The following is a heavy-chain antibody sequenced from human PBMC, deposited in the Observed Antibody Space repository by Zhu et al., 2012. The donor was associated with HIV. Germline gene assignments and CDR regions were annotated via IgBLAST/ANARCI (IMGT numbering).Heavy chain of an antibody. CDR2: IYYSGST. Sequence: QVQLQESGPGLVKPSQTLSLTCTVSGGSISSGDYYWSWIRQPPGKGLEWIGYIYYSGSTYYNPSPQESSYHISRHVQEPVLLKLSSVTAADTAVYYCARVGDAYDIPHWGQGNPGPPSP. CDR1: GGSISSGDYY. CDR3: ARVGDAYDIPH. D-gene: IGHD3-9*01. J-gene: IGHJ4*01. V-gene: IGHV4-30-4*08.